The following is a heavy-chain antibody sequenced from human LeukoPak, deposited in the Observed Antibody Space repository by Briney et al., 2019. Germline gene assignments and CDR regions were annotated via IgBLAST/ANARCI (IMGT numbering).Heavy chain of an antibody. D-gene: IGHD3-22*01. J-gene: IGHJ6*03. V-gene: IGHV1-18*01. CDR1: GYTFTSYG. CDR3: AKDGTMIPVGYYMDV. CDR2: ISAYNGNT. Sequence: ASVKVSCKASGYTFTSYGISWVRQAPGQGLEWMGWISAYNGNTNYAQKLQGRVTMTTDTSTSTAYMELRSLRSDDTAVYYCAKDGTMIPVGYYMDVWGKGTTVTISS.